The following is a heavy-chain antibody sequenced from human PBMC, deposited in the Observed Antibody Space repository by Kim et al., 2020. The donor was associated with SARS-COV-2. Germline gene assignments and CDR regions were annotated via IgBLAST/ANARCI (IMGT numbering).Heavy chain of an antibody. D-gene: IGHD6-13*01. V-gene: IGHV1-24*01. CDR2: FDPEDGET. Sequence: ASVKVSCKVSGYTLTELSMHWVRQAPGKGLEWMGGFDPEDGETIYAQKFQGRVTMTEDTSTDTAYMELSSLRSEYTAVYYCATGIAASGYYYYYGMDVWGQGTTVTVSS. CDR3: ATGIAASGYYYYYGMDV. CDR1: GYTLTELS. J-gene: IGHJ6*02.